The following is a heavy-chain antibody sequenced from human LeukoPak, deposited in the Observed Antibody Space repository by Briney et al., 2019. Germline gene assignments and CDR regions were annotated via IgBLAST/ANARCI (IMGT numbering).Heavy chain of an antibody. CDR2: ISYEGSNK. D-gene: IGHD6-13*01. CDR3: ARVMGIAAAGPYFES. CDR1: GFTFSTFA. Sequence: GRSLRLSCAASGFTFSTFAMHWVRQAPGKGLEWVAVISYEGSNKYYADSVKGRFTISRDNSKNTLYLQMNSLRAEDTAVYYCARVMGIAAAGPYFESWGQGTLVTVSS. V-gene: IGHV3-30*01. J-gene: IGHJ4*02.